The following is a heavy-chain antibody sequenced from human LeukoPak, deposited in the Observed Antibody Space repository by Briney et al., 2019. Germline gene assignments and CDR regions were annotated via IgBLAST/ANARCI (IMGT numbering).Heavy chain of an antibody. CDR1: GFTFSSYA. D-gene: IGHD3-22*01. CDR2: ISGSGGST. V-gene: IGHV3-23*01. CDR3: AKYYYDSSGYYYPTFDH. Sequence: GGSLRLSCAASGFTFSSYAMSWVHQAPGKGLEWVSAISGSGGSTFYADSVKGRFTISRDNSKNTLYLQMNSLRAEDTAVYYCAKYYYDSSGYYYPTFDHWGQGTLVTVSS. J-gene: IGHJ4*02.